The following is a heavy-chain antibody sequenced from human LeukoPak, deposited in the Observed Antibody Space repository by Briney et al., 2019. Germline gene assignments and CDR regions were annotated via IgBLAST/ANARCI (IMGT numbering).Heavy chain of an antibody. CDR2: ISSSGSTI. D-gene: IGHD3-10*01. CDR3: ASSHSGEFDP. Sequence: QTGGSLRLSCAASGFTFSSYEMNWVRQAPGKGLEWVSYISSSGSTIYYADSVKGRFTISRDNSKNTLYLQMNSLRAEDTAVYYCASSHSGEFDPWGQGTLVTVSS. V-gene: IGHV3-48*03. J-gene: IGHJ5*02. CDR1: GFTFSSYE.